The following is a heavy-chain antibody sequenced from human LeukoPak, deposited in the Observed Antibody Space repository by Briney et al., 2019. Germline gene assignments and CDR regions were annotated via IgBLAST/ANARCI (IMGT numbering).Heavy chain of an antibody. D-gene: IGHD5-18*01. CDR1: GFTFTTYW. CDR2: INSDGSIT. V-gene: IGHV3-74*01. J-gene: IGHJ6*02. Sequence: SGGSLRLSCAASGFTFTTYWMHWVRQAPGKGLVWVSHINSDGSITSYADSVKGRFTISRDNAKNTLYLQMNSLRAEDTAVYYCARDAVDTANAVWGQGTTVTVPS. CDR3: ARDAVDTANAV.